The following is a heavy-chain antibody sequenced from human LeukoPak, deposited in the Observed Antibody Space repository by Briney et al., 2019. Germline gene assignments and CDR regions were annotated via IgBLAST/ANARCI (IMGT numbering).Heavy chain of an antibody. J-gene: IGHJ6*03. D-gene: IGHD1-26*01. Sequence: PGGSLRLSCAASGFTLSSYIMNWVRQAPGKGLEWVSSISGSSSYIYYADSVKGRFTISRDNAKNSLYLQMNSLGPEDTAVYYCARDPYSGNYGNYYYYYMDVWGKGTTVTISS. CDR2: ISGSSSYI. CDR3: ARDPYSGNYGNYYYYYMDV. V-gene: IGHV3-21*01. CDR1: GFTLSSYI.